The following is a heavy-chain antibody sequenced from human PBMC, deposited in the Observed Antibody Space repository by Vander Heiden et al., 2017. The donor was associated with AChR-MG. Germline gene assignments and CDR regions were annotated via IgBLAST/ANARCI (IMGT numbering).Heavy chain of an antibody. J-gene: IGHJ4*02. D-gene: IGHD3-22*01. CDR2: IYYSGST. CDR1: GGSLSSGDYY. V-gene: IGHV4-30-4*01. CDR3: ARVQSLYYYDSSGSLFDY. Sequence: QVQLQESGPGLVKPSQTLSLTCTVSGGSLSSGDYYWSWIRQPPGKGLEWIGYIYYSGSTYYNPSLKSRVTISVDTSKNQFSLKLSSVTAADTAVYYCARVQSLYYYDSSGSLFDYWGQGTLVTVSS.